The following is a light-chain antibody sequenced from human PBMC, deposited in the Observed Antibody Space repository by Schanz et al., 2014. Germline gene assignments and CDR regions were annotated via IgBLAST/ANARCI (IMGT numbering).Light chain of an antibody. V-gene: IGKV3-15*01. CDR2: GAS. CDR3: QQYYSPPLT. CDR1: QSVNTF. Sequence: EIVLTQSPATLSLSPGEGAALSCRASQSVNTFLAWYQQKPGQAPRLLIYGASTRATGMAARFSGSGSGTEFTLTISSLQAEDVAVYYCQQYYSPPLTFGGGTRVEIK. J-gene: IGKJ4*01.